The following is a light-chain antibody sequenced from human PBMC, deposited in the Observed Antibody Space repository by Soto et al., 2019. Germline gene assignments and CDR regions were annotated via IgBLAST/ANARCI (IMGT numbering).Light chain of an antibody. V-gene: IGLV2-14*01. CDR2: EVS. CDR3: SSYTSSSTLEGV. J-gene: IGLJ1*01. Sequence: ALTQPASVSGSPGQSITISCTGTGSDVGGYNYVSWYQQHPGKAPKLMIYEVSNRPSGVSNRFSGSKSGNTASLTISGLQAEDEADYYCSSYTSSSTLEGVFGTGTKVTVL. CDR1: GSDVGGYNY.